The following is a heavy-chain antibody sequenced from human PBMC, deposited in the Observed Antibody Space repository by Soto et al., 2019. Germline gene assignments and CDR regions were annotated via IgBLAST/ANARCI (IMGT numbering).Heavy chain of an antibody. CDR2: ISGGGDGT. D-gene: IGHD6-6*01. CDR3: AKDRPTTSPSKMAV. CDR1: GFTFSTYA. J-gene: IGHJ6*04. V-gene: IGHV3-23*01. Sequence: PGGSLRLSRAASGFTFSTYAMSWVRQAPGKGLEWVSTISGGGDGTYYADSVKGRFTISRDNSKNTMYLQMDSLRAEDTAVYYCAKDRPTTSPSKMAVWGKGTTVTVSS.